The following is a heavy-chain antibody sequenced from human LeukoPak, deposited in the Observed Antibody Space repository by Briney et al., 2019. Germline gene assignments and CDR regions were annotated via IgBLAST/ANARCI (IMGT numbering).Heavy chain of an antibody. CDR2: ISYDGSNK. D-gene: IGHD6-13*01. CDR3: AKSRRIAAAWANDY. V-gene: IGHV3-30*18. CDR1: RFTFTSYG. Sequence: GGSLRLSCAASRFTFTSYGMHWVRQAPGKGLEWVALISYDGSNKYYADSVKGRFTISRDNSKNTLYLQMNSLRAEDTAVYYCAKSRRIAAAWANDYWGQGTLVTVSS. J-gene: IGHJ4*02.